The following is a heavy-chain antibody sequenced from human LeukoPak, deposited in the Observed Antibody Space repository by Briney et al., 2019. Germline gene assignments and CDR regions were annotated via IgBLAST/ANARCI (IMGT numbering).Heavy chain of an antibody. D-gene: IGHD4-17*01. CDR3: ARGDYGGNSGDY. CDR1: GYTFTSYG. Sequence: ASVKVSCKASGYTFTSYGIRWVRQAPGQGLEWMGWISAYNGNTNYAQKLQGRVTMTTDTSTSTAYMELRSLRSGDTAVYYCARGDYGGNSGDYWGQGTLVTVSS. CDR2: ISAYNGNT. J-gene: IGHJ4*02. V-gene: IGHV1-18*01.